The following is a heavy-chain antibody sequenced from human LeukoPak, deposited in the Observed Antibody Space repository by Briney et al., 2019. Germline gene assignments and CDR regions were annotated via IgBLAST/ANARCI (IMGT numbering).Heavy chain of an antibody. CDR1: GGSISSGGYY. CDR3: ARGRYFDWPFDY. J-gene: IGHJ4*02. V-gene: IGHV4-31*03. Sequence: SQTLSLTCTVSGGSISSGGYYWSWIPQHPGKGLEWIGYIYYSGSTYYNPSLKSRVTISVDPSKNQFSLKLSSVTAADTAVYYCARGRYFDWPFDYWGQGTLVTVSS. CDR2: IYYSGST. D-gene: IGHD3-9*01.